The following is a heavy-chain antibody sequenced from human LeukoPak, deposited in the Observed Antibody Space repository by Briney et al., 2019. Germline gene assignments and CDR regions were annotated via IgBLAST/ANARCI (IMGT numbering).Heavy chain of an antibody. D-gene: IGHD3-22*01. CDR3: TREGDGEGYGSSGYYLDY. J-gene: IGHJ4*02. CDR1: GRSIRGYY. Sequence: SETLSLTCTVSGRSIRGYYWSWYRQPPGKGLEWIGYIHSSGTTEYNPSLQSRITTSVDTSKNQVSLKLSSVTVADTAFYYCTREGDGEGYGSSGYYLDYWGQGTLVTVSS. V-gene: IGHV4-59*01. CDR2: IHSSGTT.